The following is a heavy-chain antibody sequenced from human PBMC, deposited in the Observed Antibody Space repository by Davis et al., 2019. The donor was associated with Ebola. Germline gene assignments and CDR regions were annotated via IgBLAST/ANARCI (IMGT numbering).Heavy chain of an antibody. D-gene: IGHD6-13*01. V-gene: IGHV3-30*18. CDR2: ISYDGSNK. CDR1: VITFSSYA. Sequence: GGSLRLSCTDSVITFSSYAMTWVRQAPGKGLEWVAVISYDGSNKYYADSVKGRFTISRDNSKNTLYLQMNSLRAEDTAVYYCAKDSSSSGYFDYWGQGTLVTVSS. J-gene: IGHJ4*02. CDR3: AKDSSSSGYFDY.